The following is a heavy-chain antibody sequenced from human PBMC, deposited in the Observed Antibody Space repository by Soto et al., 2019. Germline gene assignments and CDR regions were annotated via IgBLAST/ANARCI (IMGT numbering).Heavy chain of an antibody. CDR1: GGSISSGDYY. Sequence: LSLTCTVSGGSISSGDYYWSWIRQHPGKGQEWIGYIYYSGSTHYSSSLKSRVTMSIDTSKNQFPLKLTSVTAADTAVYYCARLSSIDSSGYYLDYWGQGTLVTVSS. CDR3: ARLSSIDSSGYYLDY. D-gene: IGHD3-22*01. CDR2: IYYSGST. V-gene: IGHV4-31*03. J-gene: IGHJ4*02.